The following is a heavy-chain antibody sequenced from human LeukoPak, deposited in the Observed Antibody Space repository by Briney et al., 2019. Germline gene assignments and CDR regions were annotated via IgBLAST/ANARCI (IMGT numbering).Heavy chain of an antibody. V-gene: IGHV1-58*02. J-gene: IGHJ4*02. D-gene: IGHD3-22*01. Sequence: GTSVQVSCKASGFTFTSSAMQWVRQARGQRLEWIGWIVVGSGNTNYAQKFQERVTITRDMSTSTAYMELSSLRSEDTAVYYCAAVYDDSSGYPVDYWGQGTLVTVSS. CDR1: GFTFTSSA. CDR3: AAVYDDSSGYPVDY. CDR2: IVVGSGNT.